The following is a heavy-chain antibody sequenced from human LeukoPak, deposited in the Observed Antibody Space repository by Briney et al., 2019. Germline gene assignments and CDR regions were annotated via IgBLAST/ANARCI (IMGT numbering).Heavy chain of an antibody. CDR2: IKSKTDGGTT. CDR3: TTDSYDLPIPYFDY. Sequence: MPGGSLRLSCAASGFTFSNAWMSWVRQAPGKGLEWVGRIKSKTDGGTTDYAAPVKGRFTISRDDSKNTLYLQMNSLKTEDTAVYYCTTDSYDLPIPYFDYWGQGTLVTVSS. CDR1: GFTFSNAW. D-gene: IGHD5-12*01. J-gene: IGHJ4*02. V-gene: IGHV3-15*01.